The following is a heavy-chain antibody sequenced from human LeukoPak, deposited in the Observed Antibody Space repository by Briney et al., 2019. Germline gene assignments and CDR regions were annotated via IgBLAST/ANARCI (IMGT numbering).Heavy chain of an antibody. CDR2: IYWSDDN. J-gene: IGHJ4*02. D-gene: IGHD1-1*01. CDR3: ARTIFYVVHDY. Sequence: SGPTLANPTQTLTLTCTFSWFSFSTCGAGMGLFRHLPGKDLEWLSLIYWSDDNRYSPSLTSRLTITKDTSKYQVVLTMTNIGPVDTATYYCARTIFYVVHDYWGQGTLVTVSS. CDR1: WFSFSTCGAG. V-gene: IGHV2-5*01.